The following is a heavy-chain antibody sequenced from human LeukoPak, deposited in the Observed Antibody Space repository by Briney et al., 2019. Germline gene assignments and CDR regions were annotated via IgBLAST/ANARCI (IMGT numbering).Heavy chain of an antibody. CDR3: ASGFYDSSGSGAFDI. J-gene: IGHJ3*02. CDR2: IYYRGST. Sequence: PSETLSLTCTVSGGSISRYYWSWIRQSPGKGLEWIGYIYYRGSTNYNPSLKSRVTISVDTSKNQFSLKLSSVTAADTAVYYCASGFYDSSGSGAFDIWGHGTMVTVSS. D-gene: IGHD3-22*01. V-gene: IGHV4-59*01. CDR1: GGSISRYY.